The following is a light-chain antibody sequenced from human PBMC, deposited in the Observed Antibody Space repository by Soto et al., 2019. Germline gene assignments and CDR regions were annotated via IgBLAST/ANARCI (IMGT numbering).Light chain of an antibody. CDR2: GAS. V-gene: IGKV3-20*01. CDR3: QHYRTS. J-gene: IGKJ4*01. Sequence: EIVLTQSPGTLSLSPGERATLSCRASQGVSSSYLAWYQQKPGQPPRLLIYGASSRATGIPDRFSGSGSGTDFTLTITRLETEDLAVYYCQHYRTSFGGGTKVEMK. CDR1: QGVSSSY.